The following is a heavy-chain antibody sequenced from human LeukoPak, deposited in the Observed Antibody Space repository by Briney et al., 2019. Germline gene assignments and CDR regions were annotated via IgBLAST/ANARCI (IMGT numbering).Heavy chain of an antibody. J-gene: IGHJ4*02. Sequence: ASVKVSCKASGYTFTSYGISWVRQAPGQGLEWIVWISAYNGNTNYAQKLQGRVTMTTDTSTSTAYMELRSLRSDDTAVYYCARDPSTPGYFDYWGQGTLVTVSS. CDR3: ARDPSTPGYFDY. D-gene: IGHD2-15*01. CDR1: GYTFTSYG. V-gene: IGHV1-18*01. CDR2: ISAYNGNT.